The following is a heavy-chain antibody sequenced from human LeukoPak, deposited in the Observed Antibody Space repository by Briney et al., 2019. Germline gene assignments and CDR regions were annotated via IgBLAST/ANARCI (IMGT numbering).Heavy chain of an antibody. CDR2: INHSGGT. D-gene: IGHD2-15*01. Sequence: SETLSLTCAVYGGSFSGYYWSWIRQPPGKGLEWIGEINHSGGTNYNPSLKSRVTISVDTSKNQFSLKLSSVTAADTAVYYCARERRAAATPYYYYYGMDAWGQGTTVTVSS. V-gene: IGHV4-34*01. CDR3: ARERRAAATPYYYYYGMDA. CDR1: GGSFSGYY. J-gene: IGHJ6*02.